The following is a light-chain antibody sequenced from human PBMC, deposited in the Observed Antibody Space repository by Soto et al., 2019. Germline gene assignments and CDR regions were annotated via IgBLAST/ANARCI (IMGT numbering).Light chain of an antibody. CDR1: QSVSSNY. V-gene: IGKV3-20*01. CDR3: QQYAISPRT. J-gene: IGKJ1*01. Sequence: EIVLTQSPGTLSLSPGERATLSCRASQSVSSNYLAWYQQKPGQAPRLLIYGASSRAAGIPERFSGSGSGTDFTLTISRLEPEDFAVYYCQQYAISPRTFGQGTKVDI. CDR2: GAS.